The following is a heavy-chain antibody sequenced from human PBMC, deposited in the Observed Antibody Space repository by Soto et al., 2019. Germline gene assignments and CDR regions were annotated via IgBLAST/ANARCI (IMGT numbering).Heavy chain of an antibody. D-gene: IGHD2-2*02. CDR3: VRGSSCTPTTCYNLGWCAP. CDR1: GFTFSDFV. CDR2: IWYDGSDK. V-gene: IGHV3-33*01. Sequence: QVQLVESGGGVVHPGESLRLSCVTSGFTFSDFVMQWVRQAPGKGLEWVAVIWYDGSDKYYGDSVKGRFTISRDNSKNTVYLQMNSLSAEDTAVYYCVRGSSCTPTTCYNLGWCAPWGQGTLFTVAA. J-gene: IGHJ5*02.